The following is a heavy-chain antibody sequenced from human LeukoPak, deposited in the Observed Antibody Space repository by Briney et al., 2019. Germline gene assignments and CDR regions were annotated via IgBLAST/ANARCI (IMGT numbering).Heavy chain of an antibody. Sequence: GASVKVSCKASGYTFTSYAMNWVRQAPGQGLEWMGWINTNTGNPTYAQGFTGRFVFSLDTSVSTAYLQISSLKAEDTAVYYCARVVGCGGDCYSGISDYLGRGTLVTVSS. J-gene: IGHJ4*02. D-gene: IGHD2-21*02. CDR1: GYTFTSYA. V-gene: IGHV7-4-1*02. CDR2: INTNTGNP. CDR3: ARVVGCGGDCYSGISDY.